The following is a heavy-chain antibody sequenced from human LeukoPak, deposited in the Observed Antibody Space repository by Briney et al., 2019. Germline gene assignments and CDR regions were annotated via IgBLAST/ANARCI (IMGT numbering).Heavy chain of an antibody. CDR3: TREDNWYFDL. CDR2: ISTGSTYT. V-gene: IGHV3-11*05. CDR1: GFTLSDYY. J-gene: IGHJ2*01. Sequence: PGGSLRLSCAASGFTLSDYYMTWIRQAPGKGLEWLSYISTGSTYTNYANSVKGRFTISRDNAKNSLYLQLNSLRAEDTAVYYCTREDNWYFDLWGRGTLVTVSS.